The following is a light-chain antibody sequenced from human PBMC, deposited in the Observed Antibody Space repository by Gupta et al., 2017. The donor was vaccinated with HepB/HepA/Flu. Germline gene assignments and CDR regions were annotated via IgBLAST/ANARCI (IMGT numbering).Light chain of an antibody. CDR3: QQSHSTPLT. Sequence: DIQMTQSLSSLSASVGDRVTITCRASQSVSTYLCWYQQKPGKAPELLIYAASSLQSGVPSRFSGSGSGTDFTLTIDSLQLEDFATYYCQQSHSTPLTFGGGTKVEIK. V-gene: IGKV1-39*01. J-gene: IGKJ4*01. CDR2: AAS. CDR1: QSVSTY.